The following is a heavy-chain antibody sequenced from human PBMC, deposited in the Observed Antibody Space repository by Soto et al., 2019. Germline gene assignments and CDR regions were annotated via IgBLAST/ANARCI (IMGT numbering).Heavy chain of an antibody. CDR1: GDSVSSNSAA. CDR3: ARVEVITIFGVVRFYYGMDA. Sequence: SQTLSLTCAISGDSVSSNSAALNWIMQSPSRGLEWLGRTYYRSKWYNDYAVSVKSRITINPDTSKNQFSLQLNSVTPEDTAVYYCARVEVITIFGVVRFYYGMDAWGQGTTVTVSS. D-gene: IGHD3-3*01. V-gene: IGHV6-1*01. CDR2: TYYRSKWYN. J-gene: IGHJ6*02.